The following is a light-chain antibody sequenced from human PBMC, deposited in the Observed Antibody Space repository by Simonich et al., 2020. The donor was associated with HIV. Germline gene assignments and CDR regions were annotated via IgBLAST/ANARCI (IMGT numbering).Light chain of an antibody. J-gene: IGKJ4*01. V-gene: IGKV3D-20*01. CDR2: DAS. Sequence: EIVLTQSPGTLSLSPGERATLSCRASQSVSSTNLAWYQRKPGLAPMLLIYDASSRATGNPGRFSGSGSGTVFTLTISRLEPEDFALYYCQQYVSSPPRFGGGTKVEIK. CDR1: QSVSSTN. CDR3: QQYVSSPPR.